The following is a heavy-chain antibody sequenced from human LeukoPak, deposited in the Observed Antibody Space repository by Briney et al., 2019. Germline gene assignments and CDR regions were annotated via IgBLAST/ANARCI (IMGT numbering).Heavy chain of an antibody. CDR1: GGSISDTSYY. V-gene: IGHV4-39*02. CDR3: AREGGPYRPLDY. CDR2: IYHTGTT. Sequence: SETLSLTCSVSGGSISDTSYYWGWIRQPPGKGLDWIGSIYHTGTTYYSPSLKSRVTISVHTSKNHFSLELSSVTAADTAVYYCAREGGPYRPLDYSGQGTLVTVAS. J-gene: IGHJ4*02.